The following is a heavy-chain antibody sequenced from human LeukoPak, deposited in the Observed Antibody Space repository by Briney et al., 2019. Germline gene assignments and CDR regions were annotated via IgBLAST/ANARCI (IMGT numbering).Heavy chain of an antibody. CDR1: GGTFIGYA. V-gene: IGHV1-69*05. J-gene: IGHJ5*02. CDR3: ARDNSVEDTAWWFDP. CDR2: IIPIFGTA. Sequence: ASVKVSCKASGGTFIGYAISWVRQAPGQGLEWMGGIIPIFGTANYAQKFQGRVTMTRDMSTSTDYMEPSSLRSEDTAVYYCARDNSVEDTAWWFDPWGQGTLVTVSS. D-gene: IGHD4-23*01.